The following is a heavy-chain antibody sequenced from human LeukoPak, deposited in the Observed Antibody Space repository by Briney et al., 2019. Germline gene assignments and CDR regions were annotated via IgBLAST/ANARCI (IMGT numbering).Heavy chain of an antibody. V-gene: IGHV3-7*01. CDR1: GFTFSNYW. D-gene: IGHD3-3*01. CDR3: ARDNGVVHGVYYMDV. CDR2: IKQDGSEK. Sequence: GGSLRLSCAASGFTFSNYWMTWVRQAPGKGLKWVADIKQDGSEKLYVNSVRGRFTISRDNAKMTLFLQMNSLRAEDTAVYYCARDNGVVHGVYYMDVWGKGTTVTVS. J-gene: IGHJ6*03.